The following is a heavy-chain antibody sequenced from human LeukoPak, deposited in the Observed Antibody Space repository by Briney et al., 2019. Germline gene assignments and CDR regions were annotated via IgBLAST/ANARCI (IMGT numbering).Heavy chain of an antibody. Sequence: PGGPLTLSCTPSRFTFNNACMSWVRQSPGKGREWVGRMERKTDDAATDYPAPVKGRFTISRDDSKNTLYLQMNSLKTEDTAVHYCTTHRGYSSSPTFDYWGQGTLVTVPS. CDR3: TTHRGYSSSPTFDY. CDR1: RFTFNNAC. D-gene: IGHD6-13*01. CDR2: MERKTDDAAT. J-gene: IGHJ4*02. V-gene: IGHV3-15*04.